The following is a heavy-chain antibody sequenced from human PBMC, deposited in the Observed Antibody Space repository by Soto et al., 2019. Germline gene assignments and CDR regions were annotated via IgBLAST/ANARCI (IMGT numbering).Heavy chain of an antibody. J-gene: IGHJ6*02. CDR3: ARGLGGRDIVVVPAAIRKLYYYYCIDV. Sequence: ASVKVSCKASGYTFTGYYMHWVRQAPGQGLEWMGWINPNSGGTNYAQKFQGWVTMTRDTSISTAYMELSRLRSDDTAVYYCARGLGGRDIVVVPAAIRKLYYYYCIDVWGPGTTVTVSS. V-gene: IGHV1-2*04. CDR2: INPNSGGT. CDR1: GYTFTGYY. D-gene: IGHD2-2*02.